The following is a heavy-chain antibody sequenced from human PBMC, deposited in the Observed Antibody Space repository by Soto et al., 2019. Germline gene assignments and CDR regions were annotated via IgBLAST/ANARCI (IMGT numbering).Heavy chain of an antibody. J-gene: IGHJ6*03. CDR3: ARELRVTTPDAYYSYYMDV. Sequence: QVQLVESGGGLVKPGGSLRLSCAASGFTFSDYYMSWIRQAPGKGLEWVSYISSSGSTIYYAESVKGRFTISRDNAKNSLYLQMNSLRAEDTAVYYCARELRVTTPDAYYSYYMDVWGKGTTVTVSS. CDR2: ISSSGSTI. V-gene: IGHV3-11*01. CDR1: GFTFSDYY. D-gene: IGHD4-17*01.